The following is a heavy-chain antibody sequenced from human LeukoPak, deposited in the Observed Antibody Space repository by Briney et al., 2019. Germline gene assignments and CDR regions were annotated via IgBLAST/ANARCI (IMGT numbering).Heavy chain of an antibody. Sequence: PGGSLRLSCAASGFTFSSYEMNWVRQAPGKGLEWVSYISSSGSTIYYADSVKGRFTISRDNAKNSLYLQMNSLRAEDTALYYCARDLSNWNYPTLNWFDPWGQGTLVTVSS. CDR1: GFTFSSYE. CDR3: ARDLSNWNYPTLNWFDP. CDR2: ISSSGSTI. D-gene: IGHD1-7*01. J-gene: IGHJ5*02. V-gene: IGHV3-48*03.